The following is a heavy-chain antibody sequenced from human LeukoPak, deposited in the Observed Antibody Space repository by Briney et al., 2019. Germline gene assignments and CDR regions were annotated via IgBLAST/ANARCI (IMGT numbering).Heavy chain of an antibody. CDR1: GFSFSNSG. D-gene: IGHD3-16*01. J-gene: IGHJ3*02. Sequence: GGSLRLSCAASGFSFSNSGMHWVRQAPGKGLEWVAFMRYDGSSKFYTDSVKGRFTISRDNSKNTLYLQMNSLRAEDMAVYYCAKDFIYGGWGNGFDIWGQGTMVTVSS. V-gene: IGHV3-30*02. CDR3: AKDFIYGGWGNGFDI. CDR2: MRYDGSSK.